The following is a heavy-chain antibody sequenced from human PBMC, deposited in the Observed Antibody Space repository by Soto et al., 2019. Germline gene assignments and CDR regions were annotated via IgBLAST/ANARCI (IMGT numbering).Heavy chain of an antibody. D-gene: IGHD6-13*01. CDR3: AREKAAAGDY. Sequence: QVQLVESGGGVVQPGRSLRLSCAASGFTFSGYAMHWVRQAPGKGLEWVAVILYDGSNKYYADSVKGRFTISRDNSKNTLYLQMNSLRAEDTAVYYCAREKAAAGDYWGQGTLVTVSS. CDR2: ILYDGSNK. J-gene: IGHJ4*02. V-gene: IGHV3-30-3*01. CDR1: GFTFSGYA.